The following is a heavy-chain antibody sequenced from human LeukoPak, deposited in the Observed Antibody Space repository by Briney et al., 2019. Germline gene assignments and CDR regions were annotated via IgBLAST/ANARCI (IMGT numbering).Heavy chain of an antibody. CDR1: GGTFSSYA. Sequence: GASVKVSCKASGGTFSSYAISWVRQAPGQGLEWMGGIIPIFGTANYAQKFQGRVTITADESTGTAYMELSSLRSEDTAVYYCARDTRGYFDYWGQGTLVTVSS. J-gene: IGHJ4*02. D-gene: IGHD3-3*01. CDR2: IIPIFGTA. CDR3: ARDTRGYFDY. V-gene: IGHV1-69*13.